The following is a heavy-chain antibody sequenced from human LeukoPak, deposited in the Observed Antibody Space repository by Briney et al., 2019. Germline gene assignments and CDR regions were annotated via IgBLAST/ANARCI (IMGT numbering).Heavy chain of an antibody. Sequence: SETLSLTCTVSGGSISSSSYYWGWIRQPPGKGLEWIGSIYYSGSTYYNPSLKSRVTISVDTSKNQFSLKLSSVTAADTAVYYCARHFSSSGWYPKEFDYWGQGTLVTVSS. CDR1: GGSISSSSYY. CDR2: IYYSGST. D-gene: IGHD6-19*01. J-gene: IGHJ4*02. V-gene: IGHV4-39*01. CDR3: ARHFSSSGWYPKEFDY.